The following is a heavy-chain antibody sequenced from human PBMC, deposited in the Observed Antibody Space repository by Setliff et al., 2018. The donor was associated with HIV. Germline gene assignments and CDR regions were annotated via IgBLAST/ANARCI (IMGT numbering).Heavy chain of an antibody. D-gene: IGHD3-16*02. V-gene: IGHV1-8*02. CDR2: MNPNSGNT. CDR3: ARETYDYVWGTYRYRPRHFDY. Sequence: ASVKVSCKASGYTFTSYDINWVRQATGQGLEWMGWMNPNSGNTGYAQKFQGRVTMTRNTSISTAYMELSSLRSEDTAVYYCARETYDYVWGTYRYRPRHFDYWGQGTLVTVSS. CDR1: GYTFTSYD. J-gene: IGHJ4*02.